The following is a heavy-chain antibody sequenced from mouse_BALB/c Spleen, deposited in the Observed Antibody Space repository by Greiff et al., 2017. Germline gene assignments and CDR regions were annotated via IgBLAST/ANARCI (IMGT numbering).Heavy chain of an antibody. J-gene: IGHJ4*01. Sequence: EVQVVESGGGLVKPGGSLKLSCAASGFTFSSYAMSWVRQSPEKRLEWVAEISSGGSYTYYPDTVTGRFTISRDNAKNTLYLEMSSLRSEDTAMYYCARKGYDYDYAMDYWGQGTSVTVSS. CDR3: ARKGYDYDYAMDY. D-gene: IGHD2-4*01. CDR2: ISSGGSYT. CDR1: GFTFSSYA. V-gene: IGHV5-9-4*01.